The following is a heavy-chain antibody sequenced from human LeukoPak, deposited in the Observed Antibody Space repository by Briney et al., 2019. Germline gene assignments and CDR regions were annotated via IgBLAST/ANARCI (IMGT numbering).Heavy chain of an antibody. V-gene: IGHV4-34*01. Sequence: SETLSLTCAVYGGSFSGYYWSWIRQPPGKGLEWIGEINHSGSTNYNPSLKSRVTISVDTSKNQFSLKLSSVTAADTAVYYCASAAGGYSVITNYYMDVWGKGTTVTVSS. CDR2: INHSGST. CDR1: GGSFSGYY. D-gene: IGHD3-22*01. CDR3: ASAAGGYSVITNYYMDV. J-gene: IGHJ6*03.